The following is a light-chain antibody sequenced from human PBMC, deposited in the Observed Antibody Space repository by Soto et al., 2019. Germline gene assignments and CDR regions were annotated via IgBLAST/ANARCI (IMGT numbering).Light chain of an antibody. CDR1: QSVDIN. CDR3: QQYRNWGRT. CDR2: GAS. V-gene: IGKV3-15*01. Sequence: EIVLTQSPATLSVSPWDRVTLSCRASQSVDINLAWYQQKAGQAPRLLVYGASTKATDMPGRFSGRGSGTDLTLGINNLQSEDFPVYYCQQYRNWGRTVGQGTKVDIK. J-gene: IGKJ1*01.